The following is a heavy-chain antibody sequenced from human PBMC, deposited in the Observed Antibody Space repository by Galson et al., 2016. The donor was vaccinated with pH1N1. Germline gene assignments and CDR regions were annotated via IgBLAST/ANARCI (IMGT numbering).Heavy chain of an antibody. D-gene: IGHD2-15*01. CDR3: ATGYLCSPNNFYAYYYYNMGV. CDR2: FDPEGDET. CDR1: GYTVTELS. J-gene: IGHJ6*03. V-gene: IGHV1-24*01. Sequence: CKVSGYTVTELSMNWVRQAPGKGLEWMGGFDPEGDETVYAQRLEGRLTMTADASTDTAYMQLSNLRSEDTAVYYCATGYLCSPNNFYAYYYYNMGVWGTGATVAVSS.